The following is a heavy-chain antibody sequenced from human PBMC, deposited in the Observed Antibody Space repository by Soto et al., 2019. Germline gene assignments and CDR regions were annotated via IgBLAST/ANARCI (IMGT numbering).Heavy chain of an antibody. CDR3: ARTTRGIDYYYMDG. J-gene: IGHJ6*03. V-gene: IGHV1-3*01. D-gene: IGHD3-16*01. CDR1: GYTFTSYA. Sequence: QVQLVQSGAEVKKPGASVKVSCKASGYTFTSYAMHWVRQAPGQRLEWMGWINAGNGNTKYSQKFQGRVTITRDTSASRAYMELSSLRSEDTAVYYCARTTRGIDYYYMDGWGKVTTVTVSS. CDR2: INAGNGNT.